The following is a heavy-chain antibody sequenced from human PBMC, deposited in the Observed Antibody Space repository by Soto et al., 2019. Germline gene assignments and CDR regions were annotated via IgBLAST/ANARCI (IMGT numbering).Heavy chain of an antibody. J-gene: IGHJ4*02. CDR1: GGAFNNYP. Sequence: VKVSCKASGGAFNNYPISWVRQAPGQGLEWMGCIFPRLGTTTYAQKEQGRVSMTADESTSTVYMELSGLRSEDTAIYYCAIDACCCGGDCYSLVYWGQGTLVTVSS. CDR3: AIDACCCGGDCYSLVY. D-gene: IGHD2-21*02. CDR2: IFPRLGTT. V-gene: IGHV1-69*13.